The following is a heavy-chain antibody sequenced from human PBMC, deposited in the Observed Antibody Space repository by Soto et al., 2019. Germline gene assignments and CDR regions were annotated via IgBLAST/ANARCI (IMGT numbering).Heavy chain of an antibody. D-gene: IGHD3-22*01. CDR2: IYYSGST. V-gene: IGHV4-30-4*01. CDR1: GGSISSGDYY. J-gene: IGHJ3*02. Sequence: PSETLSLTCTVSGGSISSGDYYWSWIRQPPGKGLEWIGYIYYSGSTYYNSSLKRRVTISVDTSKNQFSLKLSPVTAADTAVYYCARTQRRITMIVAGRADAFDIWGQGTMVTVSS. CDR3: ARTQRRITMIVAGRADAFDI.